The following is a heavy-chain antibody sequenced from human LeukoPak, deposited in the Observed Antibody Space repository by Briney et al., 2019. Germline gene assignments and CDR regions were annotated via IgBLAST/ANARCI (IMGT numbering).Heavy chain of an antibody. J-gene: IGHJ6*02. CDR3: ATSSLVTLRRDYYYYYGMDV. D-gene: IGHD3-9*01. V-gene: IGHV1-69*04. CDR2: IIPILGIA. CDR1: GGTFSSYA. Sequence: ASVKVSCKASGGTFSSYAIGWVRQAPGQGLEWMGRIIPILGIANYAQKFQGRVTITADKSTSTAYMELSSLRSEDTAVYYCATSSLVTLRRDYYYYYGMDVWGQGTTVTVSS.